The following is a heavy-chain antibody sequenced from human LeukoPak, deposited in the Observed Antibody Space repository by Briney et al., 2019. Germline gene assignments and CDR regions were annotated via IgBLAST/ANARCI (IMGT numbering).Heavy chain of an antibody. V-gene: IGHV1-18*01. CDR2: ISGYNGNT. Sequence: ASVKVSCKASGYIFTNFGISWVRQARGQGVEWMGWISGYNGNTKYVQKFQGRVTMTTDTSTSTAYMELRSLRSGDTAVYYCVRDLTHRRNYDNSGYQIVPAFRGQGTLVTVSS. D-gene: IGHD3-22*01. J-gene: IGHJ4*02. CDR1: GYIFTNFG. CDR3: VRDLTHRRNYDNSGYQIVPAF.